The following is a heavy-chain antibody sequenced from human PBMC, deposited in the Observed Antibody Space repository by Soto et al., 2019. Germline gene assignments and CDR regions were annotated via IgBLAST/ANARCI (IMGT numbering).Heavy chain of an antibody. CDR3: ASIRYFDWLLNY. CDR2: IYYSGST. CDR1: GGSISSSSYY. D-gene: IGHD3-9*01. Sequence: QLQLQESGPGLVKPSETLSLTCTVSGGSISSSSYYWGWIRQPPGKGLEWIGSIYYSGSTYYNPSLKRRVTISVDTSKNQFSLKLSSVTAADTAVYYCASIRYFDWLLNYWGQGTLVTVSS. J-gene: IGHJ4*02. V-gene: IGHV4-39*01.